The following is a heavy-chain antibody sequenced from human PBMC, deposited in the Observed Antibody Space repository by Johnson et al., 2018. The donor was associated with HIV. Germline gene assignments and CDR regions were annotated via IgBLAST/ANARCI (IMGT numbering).Heavy chain of an antibody. CDR3: AREKKYSYGTEAFYI. V-gene: IGHV3-64*01. D-gene: IGHD5-18*01. CDR2: ISSNGGST. Sequence: VQLVESGGGVVRPGGSLRLSCAASGFTFSSYAMHWVRQAPGKGLEYVSAISSNGGSTYYANSVKGRFTISRDNSKNTLYLQMNSLRAEDTAVYYCAREKKYSYGTEAFYIWCHGTMVIVSS. CDR1: GFTFSSYA. J-gene: IGHJ3*02.